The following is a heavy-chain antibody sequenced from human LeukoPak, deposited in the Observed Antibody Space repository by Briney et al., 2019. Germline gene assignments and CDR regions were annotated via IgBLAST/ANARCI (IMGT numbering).Heavy chain of an antibody. D-gene: IGHD3-22*01. J-gene: IGHJ4*02. CDR3: ARVLYYYDSSGYSF. Sequence: ASVKVSCKASGYTFTSYGISWVRQAPGQGLERMGWISAYNGNTNYAQKLQGRVTMTTDTSTSTAYMELRSLRSDDTAVYYCARVLYYYDSSGYSFWGQGTLVTVSS. CDR1: GYTFTSYG. CDR2: ISAYNGNT. V-gene: IGHV1-18*01.